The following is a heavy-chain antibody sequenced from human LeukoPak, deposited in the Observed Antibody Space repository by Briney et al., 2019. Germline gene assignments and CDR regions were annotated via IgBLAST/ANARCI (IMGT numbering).Heavy chain of an antibody. Sequence: GGSLRLSCAASGFTFSNYAMSWVRQAPGKGLEWVSVISGTGGSTDYAESVKGRFTISRDNSKNTLYLQMNSLRAEDTALYYCAKDLGYCSSTNCYRYFDYWGQGTLVTVSS. CDR2: ISGTGGST. CDR1: GFTFSNYA. V-gene: IGHV3-23*01. D-gene: IGHD2-2*01. CDR3: AKDLGYCSSTNCYRYFDY. J-gene: IGHJ4*02.